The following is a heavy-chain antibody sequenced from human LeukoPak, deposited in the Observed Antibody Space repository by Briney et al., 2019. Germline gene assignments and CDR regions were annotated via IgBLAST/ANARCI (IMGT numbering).Heavy chain of an antibody. CDR2: IYPGDSDT. Sequence: PGESLKISCKGSGYSFTSYWIGWVRQMPGKGLEWMGIIYPGDSDTRYSPSFQGQVTISADKSISTAYLQWSSLKASDTAMYYCARAEGPNYYDSSGHWGFDYWGQGTLVTVSS. D-gene: IGHD3-22*01. CDR1: GYSFTSYW. CDR3: ARAEGPNYYDSSGHWGFDY. V-gene: IGHV5-51*01. J-gene: IGHJ4*02.